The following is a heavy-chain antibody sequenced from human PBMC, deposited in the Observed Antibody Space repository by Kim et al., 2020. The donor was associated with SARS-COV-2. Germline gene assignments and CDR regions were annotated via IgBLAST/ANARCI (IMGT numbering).Heavy chain of an antibody. D-gene: IGHD3-10*01. Sequence: ASVKVSCKASGYTFTSYGISWVRQAPGQGLEWMGWISAYNGNTNYAQKLQGRVTMTTDTSTSTAYMELRSLRSDDTAVYYCAIYGSGTYRGSLDPWGQGTLVTGSS. CDR3: AIYGSGTYRGSLDP. CDR1: GYTFTSYG. J-gene: IGHJ5*02. CDR2: ISAYNGNT. V-gene: IGHV1-18*01.